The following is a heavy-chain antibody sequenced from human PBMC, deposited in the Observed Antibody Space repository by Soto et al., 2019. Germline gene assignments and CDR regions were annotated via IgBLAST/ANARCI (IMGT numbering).Heavy chain of an antibody. Sequence: SETLSLTCTVSGDSISVSGDSNNNHYWSWXRQPPGKGLEWIGSIYYSGATNYNPSLKSRVTMSADTSKNKFSLNLSSVTAADTAIYDCARAMGDWGTYYYYYGLDVWGQGTTVTVSS. CDR1: GDSISVSGDSNNNHY. D-gene: IGHD3-16*01. CDR2: IYYSGAT. V-gene: IGHV4-61*01. J-gene: IGHJ6*02. CDR3: ARAMGDWGTYYYYYGLDV.